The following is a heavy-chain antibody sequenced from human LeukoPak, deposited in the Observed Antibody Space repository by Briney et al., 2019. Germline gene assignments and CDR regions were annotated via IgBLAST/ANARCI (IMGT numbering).Heavy chain of an antibody. J-gene: IGHJ3*02. CDR2: IIPIFGTA. CDR3: ARGLRAGALDI. D-gene: IGHD2-2*01. Sequence: ASVKVSCKASGGTFSNYAISWVRQAPGQGLEWMGGIIPIFGTANYAQKFQGRVTITADESTSTAYMELSSLRSEDTAVYYCARGLRAGALDIWGQGTMVTVSS. V-gene: IGHV1-69*13. CDR1: GGTFSNYA.